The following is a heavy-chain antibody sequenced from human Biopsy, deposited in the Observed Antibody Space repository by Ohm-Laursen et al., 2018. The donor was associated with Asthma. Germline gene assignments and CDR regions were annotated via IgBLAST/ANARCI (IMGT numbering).Heavy chain of an antibody. CDR1: GGSISSLY. Sequence: GTLSLTCSVYGGSISSLYWSWIRQSPEKGLEWMGYAYWTGSTNYNPSLKSRITMSVDTSKNRMFLELTSVTAADTAIYYCVRAVRNEQWLAPFDYWGQGKPVTVSS. CDR3: VRAVRNEQWLAPFDY. V-gene: IGHV4-59*11. D-gene: IGHD6-19*01. J-gene: IGHJ4*02. CDR2: AYWTGST.